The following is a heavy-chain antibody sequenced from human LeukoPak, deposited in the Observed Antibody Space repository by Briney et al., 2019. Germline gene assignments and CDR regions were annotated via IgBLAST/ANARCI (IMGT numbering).Heavy chain of an antibody. CDR1: GGSFTDYY. V-gene: IGHV4-34*01. CDR2: AQRSAST. J-gene: IGHJ4*01. D-gene: IGHD3-10*01. CDR3: ARVRISMVRIEVFDY. Sequence: SERRSLTCDVSGGSFTDYYWTWIRQSPGKRLEWIGDAQRSASTNYNPSLESRVTILVDKSKDQFSLKLNSVTAADTAVYYCARVRISMVRIEVFDYWG.